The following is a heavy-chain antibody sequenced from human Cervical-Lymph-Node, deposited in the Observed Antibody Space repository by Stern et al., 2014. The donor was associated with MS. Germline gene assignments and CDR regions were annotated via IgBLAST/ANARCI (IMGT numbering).Heavy chain of an antibody. CDR2: IWHDGSNE. Sequence: VHLVESGGGVVQPGRSLRLSCAASEFSFSSFGMHWVRQAPGKGLEWVAAIWHDGSNENYSDSVKDRFTISRDNSKNTLYLSMSSLRAEDSAVYYCARSINPYAMDVWGQGTTVTVSS. J-gene: IGHJ6*02. CDR1: EFSFSSFG. V-gene: IGHV3-33*01. CDR3: ARSINPYAMDV.